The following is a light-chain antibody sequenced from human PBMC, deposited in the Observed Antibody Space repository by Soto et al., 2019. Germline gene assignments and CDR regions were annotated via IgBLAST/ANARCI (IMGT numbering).Light chain of an antibody. V-gene: IGKV1-8*01. CDR2: AAP. CDR1: QGISSY. CDR3: QQYYSYPIT. J-gene: IGKJ5*01. Sequence: IRMTHSPSSFSASTLYRVTITFLASQGISSYLAWYQQKPGKAPKLLIYAAPTLQSGVPSRFSGSGSGTDFTLTISCLQSEDFATYYCQQYYSYPITFGQGTRLEIK.